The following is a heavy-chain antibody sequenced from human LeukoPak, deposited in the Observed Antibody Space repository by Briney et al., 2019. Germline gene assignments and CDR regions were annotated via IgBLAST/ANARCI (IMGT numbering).Heavy chain of an antibody. CDR3: ARTSYDFWSGYPAFDI. D-gene: IGHD3-3*01. V-gene: IGHV5-51*01. CDR2: IYPGDSDT. CDR1: GYSFTSYW. J-gene: IGHJ3*02. Sequence: GESLKISCKGSGYSFTSYWIGWVRQMPGKGLEWMGIIYPGDSDTRYSPSFQGQVTISADKSISTAYLQWSSLKASDTAMYYCARTSYDFWSGYPAFDIWGQGTMVTVYS.